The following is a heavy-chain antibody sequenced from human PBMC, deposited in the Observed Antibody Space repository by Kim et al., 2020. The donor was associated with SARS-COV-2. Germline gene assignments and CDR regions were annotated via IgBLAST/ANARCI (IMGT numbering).Heavy chain of an antibody. CDR2: ISYDGSNK. Sequence: GGSLRLSCAASGFTFSSYGMHWVRQAPGKGLEWVAVISYDGSNKYYADSVKGRFTISRDNSKNTLYLQMNSLRAEDTAVYYCAKGNPVGSSSWYVGFGYYYYYGMDVWGQGTTVTVSS. J-gene: IGHJ6*02. D-gene: IGHD6-13*01. CDR1: GFTFSSYG. V-gene: IGHV3-30*18. CDR3: AKGNPVGSSSWYVGFGYYYYYGMDV.